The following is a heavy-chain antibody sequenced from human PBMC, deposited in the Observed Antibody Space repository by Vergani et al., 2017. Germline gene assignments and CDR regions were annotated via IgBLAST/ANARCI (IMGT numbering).Heavy chain of an antibody. V-gene: IGHV4-30-4*08. Sequence: QVQLQESGPGLVKPSQTLSLTCTVSGDSINNGNHYWTWIRQSPGKGLEWIGYIYYSGATYYNPSLKTRLTMPLDRSKNQFSLKLTSVTAGDTAVYYCANRFGSWCYYNRGWFDPWGQGTEVTVSS. CDR2: IYYSGAT. J-gene: IGHJ5*02. D-gene: IGHD3-10*01. CDR1: GDSINNGNHY. CDR3: ANRFGSWCYYNRGWFDP.